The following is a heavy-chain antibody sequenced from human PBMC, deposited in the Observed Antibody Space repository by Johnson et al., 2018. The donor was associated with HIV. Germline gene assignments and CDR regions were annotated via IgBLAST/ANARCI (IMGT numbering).Heavy chain of an antibody. CDR3: ASPMYSSFVDAFDI. CDR2: ISYDGSNK. J-gene: IGHJ3*02. Sequence: VQLVESGGGVVQPGRSLRLSCAASGFTFSSYAMHWVRQAPGKGLEWVAVISYDGSNKYYADSVKGRFTISRDNSKNTLYLQMNSLRAEDTAVYYCASPMYSSFVDAFDIWGQGTMVTVSS. CDR1: GFTFSSYA. D-gene: IGHD6-6*01. V-gene: IGHV3-30-3*01.